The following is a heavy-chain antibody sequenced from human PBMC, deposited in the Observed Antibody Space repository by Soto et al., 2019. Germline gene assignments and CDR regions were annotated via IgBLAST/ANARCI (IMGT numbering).Heavy chain of an antibody. CDR2: ISGSGGST. D-gene: IGHD3-16*01. J-gene: IGHJ4*02. V-gene: IGHV3-23*01. Sequence: EVQLLESGGGLVQPGGSLRLSCAASGFTFSSYAMSWVRQAPGKGLEWVSAISGSGGSTYYADSVKGRFTISRDNSKNTLYRQMSSLRAEDTAVYYCAKDSHMITFGGVITFAYWGQGTLVTVSS. CDR3: AKDSHMITFGGVITFAY. CDR1: GFTFSSYA.